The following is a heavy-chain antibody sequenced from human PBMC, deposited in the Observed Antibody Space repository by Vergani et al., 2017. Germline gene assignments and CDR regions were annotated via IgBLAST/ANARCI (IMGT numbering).Heavy chain of an antibody. V-gene: IGHV4-34*01. CDR2: INHSGST. CDR1: GGSFSAYY. J-gene: IGHJ6*03. CDR3: ARGQIGNYYYYYMDV. Sequence: QVQLQQWGAGLLKPSETLSLTCAVYGGSFSAYYWSWIRQPPGEGLEWIGEINHSGSTNYNPSLKSRVTISVDTSKNQFSLKLSSVTAADTAVYYCARGQIGNYYYYYMDVWGKGTTVTVSS.